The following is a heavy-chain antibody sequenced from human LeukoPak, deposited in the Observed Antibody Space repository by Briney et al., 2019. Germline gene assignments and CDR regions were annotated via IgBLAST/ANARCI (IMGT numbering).Heavy chain of an antibody. Sequence: SETLSLTCAVSGGSISSGSYYWSWIRQPAGKGLEWIGRIYTSGSTNYNPSLKSRVTISVDTSKNQFSLKLSSVTAADTAVYYSVRAFGFPDAFDIWGQGTMVTVSS. J-gene: IGHJ3*02. V-gene: IGHV4-61*02. D-gene: IGHD3-16*01. CDR1: GGSISSGSYY. CDR3: VRAFGFPDAFDI. CDR2: IYTSGST.